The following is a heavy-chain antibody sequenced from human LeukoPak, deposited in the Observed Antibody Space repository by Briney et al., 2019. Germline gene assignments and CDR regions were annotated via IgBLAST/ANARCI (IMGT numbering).Heavy chain of an antibody. J-gene: IGHJ4*02. Sequence: PGGSLRHSCAASGFTFSSYWMSWVRQAPGKGLEWVANIKQDGSEKYYVDSVKGRFTISRDNAKNSLYLQMNSLRAEDTAVYYCASPRGYGYYFDYWGRGTLVTVSS. CDR1: GFTFSSYW. V-gene: IGHV3-7*01. CDR3: ASPRGYGYYFDY. D-gene: IGHD5-12*01. CDR2: IKQDGSEK.